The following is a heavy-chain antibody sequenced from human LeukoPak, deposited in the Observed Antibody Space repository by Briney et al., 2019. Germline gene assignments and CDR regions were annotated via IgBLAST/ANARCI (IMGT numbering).Heavy chain of an antibody. CDR2: IYPGDSDT. V-gene: IGHV5-51*01. D-gene: IGHD3-22*01. Sequence: LGESLKISCKGSGYSFTSYWIGWVRQMPGNGLEWMGIIYPGDSDTRYSPSFQGQVTISADKSISTAYLQWSSLKASDTAMYYCARLPPDSSGYYYEYFDYWGQGTLVTVSS. CDR1: GYSFTSYW. J-gene: IGHJ4*02. CDR3: ARLPPDSSGYYYEYFDY.